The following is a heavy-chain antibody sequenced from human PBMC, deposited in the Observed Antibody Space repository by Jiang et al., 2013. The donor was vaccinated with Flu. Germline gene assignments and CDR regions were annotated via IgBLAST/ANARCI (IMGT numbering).Heavy chain of an antibody. CDR3: ARGIAVADPSFDY. J-gene: IGHJ4*02. D-gene: IGHD6-19*01. CDR2: INAGNGNT. Sequence: KPGASVKVSCKASGFTFTNSALHWVRQAPGQRLEWMGWINAGNGNTKYSQKFQGRVTITRDTSASTAYMELSSLRSEDTAVYYCARGIAVADPSFDYWGQGTLVTVSS. CDR1: GFTFTNSA. V-gene: IGHV1-3*01.